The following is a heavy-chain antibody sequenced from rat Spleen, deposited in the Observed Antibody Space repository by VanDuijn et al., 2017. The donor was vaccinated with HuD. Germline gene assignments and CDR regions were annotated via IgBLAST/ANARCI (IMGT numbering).Heavy chain of an antibody. CDR2: ISTGGGNT. V-gene: IGHV5S23*01. CDR1: GFTFSDYG. D-gene: IGHD1-9*01. CDR3: ARRHYGYTDYFDY. J-gene: IGHJ2*01. Sequence: EVQLVESGGGLVQPGRSLKLSCAASGFTFSDYGVAWVRQAPTKGLEWVATISTGGGNTYYRDSVKGRFTISRDNAKSTLSLQMDSLRSEDTATYYCARRHYGYTDYFDYWGQGVMVTVSS.